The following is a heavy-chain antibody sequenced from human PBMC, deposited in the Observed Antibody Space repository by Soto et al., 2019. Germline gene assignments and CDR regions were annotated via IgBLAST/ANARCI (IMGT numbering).Heavy chain of an antibody. CDR3: ARHGSSWDEFDF. D-gene: IGHD6-13*01. J-gene: IGHJ4*02. V-gene: IGHV5-10-1*01. CDR2: IDPSDSYT. CDR1: GYSFTSYW. Sequence: PGESLKISCKGSGYSFTSYWISWVRQMPGKGLEWVGRIDPSDSYTNYSPSFQGHVTISADKSTSTAYLQWSSLKASDTAMYYCARHGSSWDEFDFWGQGTPVTVSS.